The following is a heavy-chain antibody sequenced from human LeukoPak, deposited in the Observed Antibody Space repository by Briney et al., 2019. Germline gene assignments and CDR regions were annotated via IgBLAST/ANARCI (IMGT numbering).Heavy chain of an antibody. CDR2: IYHSGST. D-gene: IGHD6-13*01. CDR1: GGSISSGGYS. J-gene: IGHJ5*02. Sequence: SQTLSLTCAVSGGSISSGGYSWSWIRQPPGTGLEWIGYIYHSGSTYYNPSLKSRVTISVDRSKNQFSLKLSSVTAADTAVYYCARGVAAAGTRGDWFHPWGQGTLVTVSS. CDR3: ARGVAAAGTRGDWFHP. V-gene: IGHV4-30-2*01.